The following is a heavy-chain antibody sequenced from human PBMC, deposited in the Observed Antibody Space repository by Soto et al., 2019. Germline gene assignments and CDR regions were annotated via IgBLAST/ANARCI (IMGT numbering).Heavy chain of an antibody. V-gene: IGHV4-4*07. D-gene: IGHD3-10*01. Sequence: SETLSLTCTASGGSISSYYWSWIRQPAGKGLEWIGRIYTSGSTNYNPSLKSRVTMSVDTSKNQFSLKLSSVTAADTAVYYCARDAITMVRGVHSIGYYFDYWGQGTLVTVSS. CDR3: ARDAITMVRGVHSIGYYFDY. J-gene: IGHJ4*02. CDR1: GGSISSYY. CDR2: IYTSGST.